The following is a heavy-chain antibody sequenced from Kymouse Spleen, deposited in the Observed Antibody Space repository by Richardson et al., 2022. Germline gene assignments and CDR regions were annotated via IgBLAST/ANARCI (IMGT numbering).Heavy chain of an antibody. CDR2: IYYSGST. CDR1: GGSISSSSYY. CDR3: ASDYYGSGSYYLYYYYYGMDV. D-gene: IGHD3-10*01. V-gene: IGHV4-39*01. J-gene: IGHJ6*02. Sequence: QLQLQESGPGLVKPSETLSLTCTVSGGSISSSSYYWGWIRQPPGKGLEWIGSIYYSGSTYYNPSLKSRVTISVDTSKNQFSLKLSSVTAADTAVYYCASDYYGSGSYYLYYYYYGMDVWGQGTTVTVSS.